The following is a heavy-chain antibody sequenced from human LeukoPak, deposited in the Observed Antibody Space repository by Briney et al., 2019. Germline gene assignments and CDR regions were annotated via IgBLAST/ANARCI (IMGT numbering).Heavy chain of an antibody. CDR2: ISYDGSNK. CDR3: AREGEMATQAPFGY. J-gene: IGHJ4*02. CDR1: RFTFSAYP. Sequence: GASLRLSCAASRFTFSAYPMHWVRQAPGKGLEWVAVISYDGSNKYYADSVKGRFTISRDNSKNTLYLHMNSLRADDTAVYYCAREGEMATQAPFGYWGQRTLVTVSS. V-gene: IGHV3-30*04. D-gene: IGHD5-24*01.